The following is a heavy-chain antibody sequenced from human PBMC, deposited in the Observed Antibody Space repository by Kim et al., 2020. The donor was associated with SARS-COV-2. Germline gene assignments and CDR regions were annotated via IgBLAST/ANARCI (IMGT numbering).Heavy chain of an antibody. J-gene: IGHJ5*02. CDR3: ARLGSSFANWFDP. V-gene: IGHV5-51*01. CDR2: IYPGVSDT. D-gene: IGHD6-6*01. CDR1: GYSFTSYW. Sequence: GESLKISCKGSGYSFTSYWIGWVRQMPGKGLEWMGIIYPGVSDTRYSPSFKGQVTISADKSISTAYLQWSSLKASDTAMYYCARLGSSFANWFDPWGQGTLVTVSS.